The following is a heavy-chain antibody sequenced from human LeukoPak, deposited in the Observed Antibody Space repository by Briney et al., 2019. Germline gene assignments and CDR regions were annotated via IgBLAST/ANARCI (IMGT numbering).Heavy chain of an antibody. CDR1: GYTFTGYY. CDR3: ARTDYDFWSGYPPLSY. Sequence: GASVKVSCKASGYTFTGYYMHWVRQAPGQGLEWMGWINPNSGGTNYAQKFQGRVTMTRDTSISTAYMELSSLRSEDTAVYYCARTDYDFWSGYPPLSYWGQGTLVTVSS. J-gene: IGHJ4*02. CDR2: INPNSGGT. V-gene: IGHV1-2*02. D-gene: IGHD3-3*01.